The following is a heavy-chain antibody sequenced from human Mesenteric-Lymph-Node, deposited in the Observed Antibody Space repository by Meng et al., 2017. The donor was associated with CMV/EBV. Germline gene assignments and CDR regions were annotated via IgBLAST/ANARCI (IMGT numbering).Heavy chain of an antibody. CDR2: ITAYNGNT. V-gene: IGHV1-18*01. J-gene: IGHJ6*02. CDR3: ARDPSSLTFGTDYYGMDV. Sequence: ASVKVSCKASGYTFTSYGISWARQAPGQGPEWMGWITAYNGNTDYAQKFQGRVTMTTDTSTSTVYMELRSLRSDDTAVYFCARDPSSLTFGTDYYGMDVWGQGTTVTVSS. D-gene: IGHD3/OR15-3a*01. CDR1: GYTFTSYG.